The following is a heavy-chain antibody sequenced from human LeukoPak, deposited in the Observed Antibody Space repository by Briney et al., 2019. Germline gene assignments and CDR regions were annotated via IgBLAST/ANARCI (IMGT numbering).Heavy chain of an antibody. J-gene: IGHJ4*02. CDR2: INPNSGGT. V-gene: IGHV1-2*02. CDR1: GYTFTGYY. D-gene: IGHD6-6*01. CDR3: ARDDFSSSGYGY. Sequence: GASVKVSCKASGYTFTGYYVHWVRQAPGQGLEWMGWINPNSGGTNYAQKFQGRVTMTRDTSISTAYMELSRLRSDDTAVYYCARDDFSSSGYGYWGQGTLVTVSS.